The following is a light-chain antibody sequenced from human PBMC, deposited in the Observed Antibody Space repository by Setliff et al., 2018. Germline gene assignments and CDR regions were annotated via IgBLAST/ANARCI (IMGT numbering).Light chain of an antibody. Sequence: QSALTQPPSASGSPGQSVTISCTGTSSDVGGYNFVALYQQHPGKAPKLMIYEVSKRPSGVPDRFSGSKSGNTASLTVSGLQAEDEADYYCSSYAGNYIYVFGTGTKVTVL. CDR2: EVS. V-gene: IGLV2-8*01. CDR3: SSYAGNYIYV. CDR1: SSDVGGYNF. J-gene: IGLJ1*01.